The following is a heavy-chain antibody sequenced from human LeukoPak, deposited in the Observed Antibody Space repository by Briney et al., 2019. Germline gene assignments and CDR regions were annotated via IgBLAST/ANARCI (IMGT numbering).Heavy chain of an antibody. CDR1: GFTFSSYG. CDR2: ISYDGSNK. CDR3: AKDGDYGMDV. D-gene: IGHD2-21*01. V-gene: IGHV3-30*18. J-gene: IGHJ6*02. Sequence: GGSLRLSCAASGFTFSSYGMHWVRQAPGKGLEWVAVISYDGSNKYYADSVKGRFTLSRHNSKNTLYLQMDRLRAEDAAVYYCAKDGDYGMDVWGQGTTVTVSS.